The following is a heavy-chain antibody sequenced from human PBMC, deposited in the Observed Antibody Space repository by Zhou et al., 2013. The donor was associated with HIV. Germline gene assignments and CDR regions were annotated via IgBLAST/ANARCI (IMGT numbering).Heavy chain of an antibody. Sequence: QVQLVQSGAEVKKPGSSVKVSCKASGGTFSSYAISWVRQAPGQGLEWMGRIIPILGIANYAQKFQGRVTITADKSTSTAYMELSSLRSEDTAVYYCASDIPTGSHHPYNWFDPWGQGTLVTVSS. CDR2: IIPILGIA. CDR3: ASDIPTGSHHPYNWFDP. V-gene: IGHV1-69*04. CDR1: GGTFSSYA. J-gene: IGHJ5*02. D-gene: IGHD1-26*01.